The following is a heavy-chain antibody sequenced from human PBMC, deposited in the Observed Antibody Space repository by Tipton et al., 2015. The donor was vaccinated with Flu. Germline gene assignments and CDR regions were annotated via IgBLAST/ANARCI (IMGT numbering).Heavy chain of an antibody. CDR2: ISYDGSNK. V-gene: IGHV3-30*04. CDR3: VRGNLDI. CDR1: GFIFGAFA. J-gene: IGHJ3*02. Sequence: RSLRLSCAASGFIFGAFAMHWVRQAPGKGLEWVALISYDGSNKYYADSVRGRFTISRDNYKNTLDLQMDSLRGEDTAVYYCVRGNLDIWGHGTKVTVSS.